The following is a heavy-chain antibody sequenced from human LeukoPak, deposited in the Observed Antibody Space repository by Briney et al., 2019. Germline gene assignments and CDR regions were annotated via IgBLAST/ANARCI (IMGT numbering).Heavy chain of an antibody. CDR3: AREYCSGGSCYYYFDY. CDR2: INPSGGST. Sequence: ASVKVSCKASGYTFTSYYMHWVRQAPGQGLEWMGIINPSGGSTSYAQKFQGRVTMTSDTSTSTVYMELSSLRSEDTAVYYCAREYCSGGSCYYYFDYWGQGTLVTVSS. D-gene: IGHD2-15*01. CDR1: GYTFTSYY. J-gene: IGHJ4*02. V-gene: IGHV1-46*01.